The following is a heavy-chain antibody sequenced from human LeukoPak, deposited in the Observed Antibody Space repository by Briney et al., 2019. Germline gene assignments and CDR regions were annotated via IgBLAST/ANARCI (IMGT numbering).Heavy chain of an antibody. CDR1: GGSFSGYY. Sequence: SETLSLTCVVYGGSFSGYYWSWIRQPPGKGLEWIGEINHSGSTNYNPSLKSRVTISVDTSKNHFSLKLSSVTAADTAVYYCARRRKYYYGSGSYYNSWFDPWGQGTLVTVSS. J-gene: IGHJ5*02. V-gene: IGHV4-34*01. CDR3: ARRRKYYYGSGSYYNSWFDP. CDR2: INHSGST. D-gene: IGHD3-10*01.